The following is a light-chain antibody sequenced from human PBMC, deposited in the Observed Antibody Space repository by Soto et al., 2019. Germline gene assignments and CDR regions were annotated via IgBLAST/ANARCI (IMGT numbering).Light chain of an antibody. J-gene: IGKJ1*01. V-gene: IGKV1-5*01. CDR2: DAS. CDR1: QTISTW. CDR3: QQDHSSW. Sequence: GHIVQITCRASQTISTWMAWYQQKPGKAPKLLVYDASTLQSGVASRFSGSGSGTEFTLTICSLQPDDFATYYCQQDHSSWFGDGSNVDIK.